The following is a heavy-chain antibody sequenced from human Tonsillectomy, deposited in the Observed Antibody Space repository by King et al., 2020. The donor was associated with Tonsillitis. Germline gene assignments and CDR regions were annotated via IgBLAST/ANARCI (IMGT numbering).Heavy chain of an antibody. CDR3: ASHLSHDAFDI. CDR1: GFTFSSYI. J-gene: IGHJ3*02. V-gene: IGHV3-21*01. CDR2: ISSISSYI. Sequence: LVESGGGLVKPGGSLRLSCAASGFTFSSYIMNWVRQAPGKGLEWVSSISSISSYIYYADSVNGRFTISRDNAKNSLYLQMNSLRAEDTAVYYCASHLSHDAFDIWGQGTMVTVSS.